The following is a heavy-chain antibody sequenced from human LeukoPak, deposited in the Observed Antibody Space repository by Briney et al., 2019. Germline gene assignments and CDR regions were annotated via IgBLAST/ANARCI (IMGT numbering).Heavy chain of an antibody. J-gene: IGHJ4*02. CDR3: AKDPDCTSGICYTFFDY. CDR2: IKQDGSEK. D-gene: IGHD2-8*01. Sequence: GGSLRLSCAASGFTFSSYWMSWVRQAPGKGLEWVANIKQDGSEKYYVDSVKGRFTISRDNAKNSLYLQMNSLRAEDTAVYYCAKDPDCTSGICYTFFDYWGQGTLVTVSS. CDR1: GFTFSSYW. V-gene: IGHV3-7*04.